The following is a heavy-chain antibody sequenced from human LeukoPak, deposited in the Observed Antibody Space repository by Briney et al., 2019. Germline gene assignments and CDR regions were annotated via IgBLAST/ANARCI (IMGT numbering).Heavy chain of an antibody. Sequence: KRGESLKISCKGSGYSFISYWIGWVGQMPGKGLDWMGLIYPGDSDTRYSPSFQGQVTISADKSISTAYMQWSSLKAEDTAMYYCARLGVATIRNLNFDYWGQGTLVTVSS. CDR1: GYSFISYW. V-gene: IGHV5-51*01. J-gene: IGHJ4*02. CDR2: IYPGDSDT. CDR3: ARLGVATIRNLNFDY. D-gene: IGHD5-24*01.